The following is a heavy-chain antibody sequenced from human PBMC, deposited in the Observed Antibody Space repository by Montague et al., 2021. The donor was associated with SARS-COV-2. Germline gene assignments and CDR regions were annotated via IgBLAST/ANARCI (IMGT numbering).Heavy chain of an antibody. Sequence: SETLSLTCTVSGGSISSSSYYWGWIRQPPGKGLEWIGSIYYSGSTYYNPSLKSRVTISVDTSKNQFSLKLSSVTAADTAVYYCATITLGYCTNVGCQPPDYWGQGTLVTVSS. CDR1: GGSISSSSYY. CDR3: ATITLGYCTNVGCQPPDY. J-gene: IGHJ4*02. CDR2: IYYSGST. V-gene: IGHV4-39*01. D-gene: IGHD2-8*01.